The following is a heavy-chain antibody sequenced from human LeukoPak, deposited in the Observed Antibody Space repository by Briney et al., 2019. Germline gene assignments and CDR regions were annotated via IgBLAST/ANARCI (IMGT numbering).Heavy chain of an antibody. CDR3: ARDTKVTMIVVVQSDAFDI. CDR2: ISSSSSYI. V-gene: IGHV3-21*01. J-gene: IGHJ3*02. Sequence: PGGSLRLSCAASGFTFTSYSMNWVRQAPGKGLEWVSSISSSSSYIYYADSVKGRFTISRDNARNSLYLQMNSLRAEDTAVYYCARDTKVTMIVVVQSDAFDIWGQGTMVTVSS. D-gene: IGHD3-22*01. CDR1: GFTFTSYS.